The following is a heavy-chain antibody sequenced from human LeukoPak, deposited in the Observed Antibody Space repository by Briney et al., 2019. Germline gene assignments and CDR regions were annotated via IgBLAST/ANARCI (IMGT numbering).Heavy chain of an antibody. V-gene: IGHV1-18*01. D-gene: IGHD3-9*01. J-gene: IGHJ4*02. CDR3: ARDIRYFDWLLGYFDY. Sequence: GASVKVSCKASGYTFTSYGISWVRQAPGQGLEWMGWISAYNGNTNYAQKLQGRATMTRDTSISTAYMELSRLRSDDTAVYYCARDIRYFDWLLGYFDYWGQGTLVTVSS. CDR1: GYTFTSYG. CDR2: ISAYNGNT.